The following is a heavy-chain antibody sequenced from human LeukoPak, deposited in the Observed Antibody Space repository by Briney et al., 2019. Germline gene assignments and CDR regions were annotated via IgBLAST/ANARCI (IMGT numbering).Heavy chain of an antibody. D-gene: IGHD3-3*01. CDR3: ARGDLRFLEWLLNGYYYYYMDV. V-gene: IGHV1-8*03. CDR1: GYTFTSYD. CDR2: MNPNSGNT. J-gene: IGHJ6*03. Sequence: ASVKVSCKASGYTFTSYDINWVRQATGQGLEWMGWMNPNSGNTGYAQKFQGRVTIIRNTSISTAYMELSSLRSEDTAVYYCARGDLRFLEWLLNGYYYYYMDVWGKGTTVTVSS.